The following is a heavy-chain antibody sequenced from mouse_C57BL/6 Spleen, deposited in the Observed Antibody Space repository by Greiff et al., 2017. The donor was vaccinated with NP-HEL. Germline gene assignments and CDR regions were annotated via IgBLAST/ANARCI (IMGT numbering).Heavy chain of an antibody. CDR3: ARTTRSSYAMDY. Sequence: EVMLVESEGGLVQPGSSMKLSCTASGFTFSDYYMAWVRQVPEKGLEWVANINYDGSSTYYLDSLKSRFIISRDNAKNILYLQMSSLKSEDTATYYCARTTRSSYAMDYWGQGTSVTVSS. D-gene: IGHD1-1*01. CDR2: INYDGSST. V-gene: IGHV5-16*01. J-gene: IGHJ4*01. CDR1: GFTFSDYY.